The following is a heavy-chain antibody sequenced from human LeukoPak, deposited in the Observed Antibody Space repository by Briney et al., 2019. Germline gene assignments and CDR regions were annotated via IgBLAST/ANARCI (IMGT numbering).Heavy chain of an antibody. CDR3: AKGEAVAGEFQH. J-gene: IGHJ1*01. Sequence: GGSLRLSCAASGFTFSSYAMSWVRQAPGKGLEWVSTINGSGGSTYYADSVKGRFTISRDNSKNMLYLQMNSLRAEDTAVYYCAKGEAVAGEFQHWGQGTLVTVSS. CDR1: GFTFSSYA. D-gene: IGHD6-19*01. CDR2: INGSGGST. V-gene: IGHV3-23*01.